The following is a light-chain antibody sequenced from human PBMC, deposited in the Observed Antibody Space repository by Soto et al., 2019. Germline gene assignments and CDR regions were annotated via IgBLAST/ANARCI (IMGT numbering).Light chain of an antibody. CDR2: GAS. J-gene: IGKJ5*01. V-gene: IGKV3-20*01. CDR1: QSVSSSY. Sequence: IVLTQSPGTLSLSPGERATLSCRASQSVSSSYLAWYQQKPGQAPRLLIYGASSRATGIPDRFSGSGSGTDFTLTISRLEPEDFAVYYCQQYNNWRITFGQRTRPEIK. CDR3: QQYNNWRIT.